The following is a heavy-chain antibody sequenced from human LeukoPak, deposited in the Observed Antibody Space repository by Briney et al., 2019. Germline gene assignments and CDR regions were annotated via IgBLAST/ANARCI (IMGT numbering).Heavy chain of an antibody. Sequence: HPGGSLRLSCAASGFTFSSYAMSWVRQAPGKGLEWVANINQDGTEKYYVDSVKGRFTVSRDNAKNSLYLQMNSLRAEDTAVYYCARGGTRIGAAGHFDYWGQGTLVTVSS. CDR3: ARGGTRIGAAGHFDY. D-gene: IGHD6-13*01. CDR2: INQDGTEK. CDR1: GFTFSSYA. V-gene: IGHV3-7*01. J-gene: IGHJ4*02.